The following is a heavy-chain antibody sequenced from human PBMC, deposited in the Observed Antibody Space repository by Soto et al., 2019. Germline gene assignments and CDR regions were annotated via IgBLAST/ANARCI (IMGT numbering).Heavy chain of an antibody. J-gene: IGHJ4*02. CDR1: GGSISSGDYY. D-gene: IGHD2-2*01. CDR2: IYYSGST. CDR3: ARGACSSTSCHFGFDY. Sequence: SETLSLTCTVSGGSISSGDYYWSWIRQPPGKGLEWIGYIYYSGSTYYNPSLKSRVTISVDTSKNQFSLKLSSVTAADTAVYYCARGACSSTSCHFGFDYWGQGTLVTVSS. V-gene: IGHV4-30-4*01.